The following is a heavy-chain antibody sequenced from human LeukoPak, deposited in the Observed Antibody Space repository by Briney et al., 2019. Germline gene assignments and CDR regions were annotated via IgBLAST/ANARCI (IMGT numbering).Heavy chain of an antibody. CDR1: GGTFSSYA. D-gene: IGHD3-22*01. CDR2: IIPIFGTA. CDR3: AREPDYYDSSGRRKSDAFDI. Sequence: SVKVSCKASGGTFSSYAISWVRQAPGQGLEWMGEIIPIFGTANYAQKFQGRVTITTDESTSTAYMELSSLRSEDTAVYYCAREPDYYDSSGRRKSDAFDIWGQGTMVTVSS. V-gene: IGHV1-69*05. J-gene: IGHJ3*02.